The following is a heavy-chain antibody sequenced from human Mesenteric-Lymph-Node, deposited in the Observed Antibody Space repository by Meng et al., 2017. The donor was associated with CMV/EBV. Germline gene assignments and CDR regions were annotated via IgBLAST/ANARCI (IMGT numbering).Heavy chain of an antibody. J-gene: IGHJ6*02. V-gene: IGHV3-21*03. D-gene: IGHD3-9*01. CDR1: GFTFSSYT. Sequence: GESLKISRVASGFTFSSYTMNRVRQAPGKGLEWVASMSNSDSQIYYANSVKGRFTISRDNDKHSVYLQMNSLRAEDTAVYYCARAPTSYDILTGYFPNDLDVWGQGTTVTVSS. CDR3: ARAPTSYDILTGYFPNDLDV. CDR2: MSNSDSQI.